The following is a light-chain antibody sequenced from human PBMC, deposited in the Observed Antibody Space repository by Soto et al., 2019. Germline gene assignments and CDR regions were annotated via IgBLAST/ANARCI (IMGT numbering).Light chain of an antibody. Sequence: EIVLTQSPGTLSLSPGERATLSCRASQSVSSSYLDWYQQKPGQAPRLLIYGASSRATGIPDRFSGSGSGTDFTLTISTLEPEDFAVYYCHQYGSSPVYTFGQGTKLEIK. CDR2: GAS. J-gene: IGKJ2*01. V-gene: IGKV3-20*01. CDR1: QSVSSSY. CDR3: HQYGSSPVYT.